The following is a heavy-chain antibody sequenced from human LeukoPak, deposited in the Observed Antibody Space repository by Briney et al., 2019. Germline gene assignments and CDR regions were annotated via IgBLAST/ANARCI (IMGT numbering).Heavy chain of an antibody. CDR2: IYHSGST. CDR3: ARARGYDYGMGV. D-gene: IGHD6-13*01. CDR1: GGSISSSNW. J-gene: IGHJ6*02. V-gene: IGHV4-4*02. Sequence: SETLSLTCAVSGGSISSSNWWSWVRQPPGKGLEWIGYIYHSGSTYYNPSLKSRVTISVDRSKNQFSLKLSSVTAADTAVYYCARARGYDYGMGVWGQGTTVTVSS.